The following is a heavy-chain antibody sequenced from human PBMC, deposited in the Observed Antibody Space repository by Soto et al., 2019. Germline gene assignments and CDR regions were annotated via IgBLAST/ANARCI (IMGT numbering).Heavy chain of an antibody. J-gene: IGHJ3*02. Sequence: QEQLMESGGGVVQPGRSLRLSCVASGFSFSIQAMHWVRQAPGKVLAWGAAISTDGNRQLYADSVKDRFTISRDNSRNTLDLQMNNLRTEDTGVYFCARDIYSYGSVGTPDIWGQGTMVTVAS. CDR2: ISTDGNRQ. CDR3: ARDIYSYGSVGTPDI. V-gene: IGHV3-30-3*01. CDR1: GFSFSIQA. D-gene: IGHD5-18*01.